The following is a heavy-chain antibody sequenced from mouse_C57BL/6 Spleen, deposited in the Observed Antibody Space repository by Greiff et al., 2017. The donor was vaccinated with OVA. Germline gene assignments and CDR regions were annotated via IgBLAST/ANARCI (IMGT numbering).Heavy chain of an antibody. Sequence: VKLQQPGAELVKPGASVKLSCKASGYTFTSYWMQWVKQRPGQGLEWIGEIDPSDSYTNYNQKFKGKATLTVDTSSSTAYMQLSSLTSEYSAVYYCARGREDAMDYWGQGTSVTVSS. CDR1: GYTFTSYW. CDR3: ARGREDAMDY. V-gene: IGHV1-50*01. CDR2: IDPSDSYT. J-gene: IGHJ4*01.